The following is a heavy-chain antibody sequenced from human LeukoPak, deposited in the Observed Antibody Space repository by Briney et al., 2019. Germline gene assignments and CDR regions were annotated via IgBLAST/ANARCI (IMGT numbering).Heavy chain of an antibody. CDR2: TYYSGST. V-gene: IGHV4-39*01. Sequence: SETLSLTCTVSGASISSSSYHWAWIRQPPGKGLEWIGNTYYSGSTYYNPSLKSRVTISVDTSKNQFSLKLNSVTAEDTAIYYCSRRIMSTSYRDYWGQGALVTVSS. J-gene: IGHJ4*02. D-gene: IGHD5/OR15-5a*01. CDR1: GASISSSSYH. CDR3: SRRIMSTSYRDY.